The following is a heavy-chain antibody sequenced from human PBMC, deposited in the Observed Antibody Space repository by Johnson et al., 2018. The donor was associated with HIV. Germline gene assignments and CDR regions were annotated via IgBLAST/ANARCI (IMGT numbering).Heavy chain of an antibody. J-gene: IGHJ3*02. V-gene: IGHV3-49*04. CDR1: GFTFGDYA. CDR3: AGRSAIKDAFDI. CDR2: IRCKAYGGTT. Sequence: VQLVESGGGLVQPGGSLRLSCAASGFTFGDYAMSWVRQAPGKGLEWVGFIRCKAYGGTTAYAASVKGRFTIARDDSTSIAYLQMNSRNTEDTAVYYCAGRSAIKDAFDIWGQGTMVTVSS.